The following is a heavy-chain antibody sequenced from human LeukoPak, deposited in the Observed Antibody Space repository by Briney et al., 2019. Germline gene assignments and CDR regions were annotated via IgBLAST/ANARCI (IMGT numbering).Heavy chain of an antibody. CDR3: ARPFDF. CDR2: VTGSGSST. V-gene: IGHV3-23*01. Sequence: GGSLRLSCAASGFTFSNYAMTWVRQAPGKGLEWVSSVTGSGSSTYYAESVKGGFTISRDNSKNTLYLQMNSLRAEDTAVYYCARPFDFWGQGTLVTVSS. CDR1: GFTFSNYA. J-gene: IGHJ4*02.